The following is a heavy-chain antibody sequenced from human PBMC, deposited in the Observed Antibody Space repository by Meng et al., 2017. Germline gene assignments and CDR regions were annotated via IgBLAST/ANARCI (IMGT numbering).Heavy chain of an antibody. J-gene: IGHJ6*02. D-gene: IGHD3-10*01. V-gene: IGHV7-4-1*02. CDR1: GYTFTSYA. Sequence: ASVKVSCKASGYTFTSYAMNWVRQAPGQGLAWMGWINTNTGNPTYAQGFTGRFVFSLDTSVSTAYLQISSLKAEDTAVYYCARVGGSHYYGSGSYLHYYYYYGMDVWGQGTTVTVSS. CDR3: ARVGGSHYYGSGSYLHYYYYYGMDV. CDR2: INTNTGNP.